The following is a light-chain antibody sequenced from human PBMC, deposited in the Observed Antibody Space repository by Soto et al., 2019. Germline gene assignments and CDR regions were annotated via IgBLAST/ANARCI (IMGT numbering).Light chain of an antibody. V-gene: IGKV3-20*01. CDR1: QSVSSN. Sequence: EVVMTQSPATLSVSPGERATLSCRASQSVSSNLAWYQQKPGQAPRLLIYGASSRATDIPDRFSGSGSGTDFTLTISRLEPEDFAVYYCQQYGSPPQTFGQGTKVDIK. CDR3: QQYGSPPQT. J-gene: IGKJ1*01. CDR2: GAS.